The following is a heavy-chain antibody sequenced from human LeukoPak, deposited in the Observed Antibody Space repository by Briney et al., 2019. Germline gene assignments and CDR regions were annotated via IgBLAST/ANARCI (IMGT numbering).Heavy chain of an antibody. CDR2: ISWNSGSI. J-gene: IGHJ4*02. CDR1: GFTFDDYA. V-gene: IGHV3-9*01. Sequence: GGSLRLSCAASGFTFDDYAMHWVRQAPGKGLEGVSGISWNSGSIVYADSVKGRFTISRDNAKNSLYLQMNSLRAEDTALYYCAKGDDSSGYYYSFDCWGQGTLVTVSS. CDR3: AKGDDSSGYYYSFDC. D-gene: IGHD3-22*01.